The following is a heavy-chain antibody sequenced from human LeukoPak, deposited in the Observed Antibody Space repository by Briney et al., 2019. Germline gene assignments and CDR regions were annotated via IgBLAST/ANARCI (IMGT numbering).Heavy chain of an antibody. V-gene: IGHV1-69*13. CDR1: GGTFSSYA. Sequence: SVKVSCKASGGTFSSYAISWVRQAPGQGLEWMGGIIPIFGTANYAQKFQGRVTITADESTSTAYMELSSLRSEDTAVYYCAREGDGYNSVAFDIWGQGTMVTVSS. CDR2: IIPIFGTA. CDR3: AREGDGYNSVAFDI. D-gene: IGHD5-24*01. J-gene: IGHJ3*02.